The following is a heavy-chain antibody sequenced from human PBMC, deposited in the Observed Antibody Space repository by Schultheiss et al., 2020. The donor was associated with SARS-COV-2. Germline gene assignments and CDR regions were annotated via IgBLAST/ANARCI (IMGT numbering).Heavy chain of an antibody. J-gene: IGHJ6*02. CDR1: GGSISSSSYY. CDR2: IYYSGST. V-gene: IGHV4-61*10. CDR3: ARSPYSSSWLDV. D-gene: IGHD6-13*01. Sequence: SETLSLTCTVSGGSISSSSYYWSWIRQPAGKGLEWIGYIYYSGSTNYNPSLKSRVTISVDTSKNQFSLKLSSVTAADTAVYYCARSPYSSSWLDVWGQGTTVTVSS.